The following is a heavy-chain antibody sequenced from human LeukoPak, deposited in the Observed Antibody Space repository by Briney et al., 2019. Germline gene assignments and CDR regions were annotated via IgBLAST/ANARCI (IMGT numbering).Heavy chain of an antibody. V-gene: IGHV4-4*09. CDR2: IFFSGST. Sequence: PSETLSLTCTVSGASIGSYYWSWVRQPPGKGLEWIGNIFFSGSTNYNPSLKSRVTISVDTSKNHFSLQLSSVTAADTAVYFCARRLARTYFFDYWGQGTLVTVSS. D-gene: IGHD5-12*01. J-gene: IGHJ4*02. CDR1: GASIGSYY. CDR3: ARRLARTYFFDY.